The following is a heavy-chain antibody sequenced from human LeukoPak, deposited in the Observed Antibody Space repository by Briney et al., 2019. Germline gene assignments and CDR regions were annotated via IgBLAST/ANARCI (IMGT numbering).Heavy chain of an antibody. CDR3: ARDLAGWTPASYYYMDV. J-gene: IGHJ6*03. Sequence: PSETLSLTCTVSGGSISSSSYYWGWLRQPPGTGLEWIGSIYYSGSTYYNPSLKSRVTISVDTSKNQFSLKLSSVTAADTAVYYCARDLAGWTPASYYYMDVWGKGTTVTVSS. CDR2: IYYSGST. V-gene: IGHV4-39*07. D-gene: IGHD6-19*01. CDR1: GGSISSSSYY.